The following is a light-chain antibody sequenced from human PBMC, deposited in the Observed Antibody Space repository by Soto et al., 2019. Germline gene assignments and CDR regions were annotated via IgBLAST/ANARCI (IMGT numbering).Light chain of an antibody. CDR3: QQCYSTPT. CDR2: AAS. Sequence: DIQMTQSPSSLSASVGDRVTITCRARQTISSFLNWYQVKPGKAPKLLIYAASSLQSGVPSRFSGSGSGTDFTLTISSLQPEDFATYYCQQCYSTPTFGPGTKVNI. J-gene: IGKJ3*01. V-gene: IGKV1-39*01. CDR1: QTISSF.